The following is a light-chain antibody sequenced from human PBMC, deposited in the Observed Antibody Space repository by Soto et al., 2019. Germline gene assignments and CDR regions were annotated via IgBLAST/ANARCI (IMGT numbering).Light chain of an antibody. J-gene: IGKJ4*01. CDR3: QQYNNWPLT. Sequence: EIVLTQSPGTLSLSPGERATLSCRASQSVSSSYLAWYQQKPGQAPRLLIFGASNRANGIPDRFSGSGSGTDFTLTISRLEPEDFAVYYCQQYNNWPLTFGGGTKVEIK. V-gene: IGKV3-20*01. CDR1: QSVSSSY. CDR2: GAS.